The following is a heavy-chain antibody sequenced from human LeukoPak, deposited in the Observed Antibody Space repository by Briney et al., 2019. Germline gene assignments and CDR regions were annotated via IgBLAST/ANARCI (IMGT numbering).Heavy chain of an antibody. D-gene: IGHD4-23*01. CDR1: GFIFSDYA. V-gene: IGHV3-30*01. Sequence: PGGSLRLSCLASGFIFSDYAMHWVRQAPGKGLEWVAIISHDGTNEYHADSVKGRFTISRDNSKNTLYLQMNSLISEDTAVYLCARDFGGLRWNYYFDYWGQGTLVTVSS. CDR2: ISHDGTNE. CDR3: ARDFGGLRWNYYFDY. J-gene: IGHJ4*02.